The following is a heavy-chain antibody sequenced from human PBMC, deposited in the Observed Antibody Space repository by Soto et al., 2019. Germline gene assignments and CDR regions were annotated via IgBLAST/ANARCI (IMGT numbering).Heavy chain of an antibody. V-gene: IGHV1-2*02. CDR2: INPNSGGT. CDR3: ASETEQLAQYYYYGMDV. Sequence: GASVKVSCKASGYTFTGYYMHWVRQAPGQGLEWMGWINPNSGGTNYAQKFQGRVTMTRDTPISTAYMELSRLRSDDTAVYYCASETEQLAQYYYYGMDVWGQGTTVTVSS. CDR1: GYTFTGYY. J-gene: IGHJ6*02. D-gene: IGHD6-6*01.